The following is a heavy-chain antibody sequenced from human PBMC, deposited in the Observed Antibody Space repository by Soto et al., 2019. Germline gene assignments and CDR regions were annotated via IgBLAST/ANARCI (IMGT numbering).Heavy chain of an antibody. V-gene: IGHV4-59*01. Sequence: RSSETLSLTCTVSGGSISSYYWSWIRQPPGKGLEWIGYIYYSGSTNYNPSLKSRVTILVDTSKNQFSLKLSSVTAADTALYYCARTYGRNFDYWGQGTLVTVSS. D-gene: IGHD3-10*01. CDR1: GGSISSYY. J-gene: IGHJ4*02. CDR3: ARTYGRNFDY. CDR2: IYYSGST.